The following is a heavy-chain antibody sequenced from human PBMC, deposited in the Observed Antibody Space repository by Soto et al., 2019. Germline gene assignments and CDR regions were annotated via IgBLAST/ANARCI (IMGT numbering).Heavy chain of an antibody. Sequence: QVQLVQSGAEVKKPGASVKVSCKSSGYTFTNYGISWVRRAPGQGLEWMGWINTYNGNTNYAQKLQGRVTMTTDTSTSTAYMELRSLRSDATAVYYCARDPVSGWYLGIYWGQGTLVTVSS. CDR3: ARDPVSGWYLGIY. V-gene: IGHV1-18*01. CDR2: INTYNGNT. D-gene: IGHD6-19*01. J-gene: IGHJ4*02. CDR1: GYTFTNYG.